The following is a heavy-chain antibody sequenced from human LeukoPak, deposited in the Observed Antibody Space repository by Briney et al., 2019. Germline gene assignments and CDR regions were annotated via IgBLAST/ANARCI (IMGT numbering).Heavy chain of an antibody. D-gene: IGHD3-22*01. J-gene: IGHJ4*02. CDR1: GFIFSTYG. CDR3: AKHDSSSYF. V-gene: IGHV3-30*02. CDR2: MRSDGSDK. Sequence: GGSLRLSCAASGFIFSTYGMHWVRQAPGKGLEWVTFMRSDGSDKYYADSVKGRFTISRDNSKNTLYLQMNSLRAEDTAVYYCAKHDSSSYFWGQGALVTVSS.